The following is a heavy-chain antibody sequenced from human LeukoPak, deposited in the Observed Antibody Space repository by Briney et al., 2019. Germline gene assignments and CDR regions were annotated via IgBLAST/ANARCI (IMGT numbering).Heavy chain of an antibody. CDR2: INPNSGGT. CDR3: AINKDVAAAGHFDY. V-gene: IGHV1-2*02. CDR1: GYTFSGYY. D-gene: IGHD6-13*01. Sequence: ASVKVSCKASGYTFSGYYMHWVRQAPGQGLEWMGWINPNSGGTNYAQKFQGRVTMTRDTSISTAYMELSRLRSDDTAVYYCAINKDVAAAGHFDYWGQGTLVTVSS. J-gene: IGHJ4*02.